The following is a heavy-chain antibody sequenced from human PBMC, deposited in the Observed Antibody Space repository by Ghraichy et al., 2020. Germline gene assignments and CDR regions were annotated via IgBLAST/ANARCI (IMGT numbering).Heavy chain of an antibody. CDR1: GGSLSGYH. J-gene: IGHJ5*02. CDR2: VNHSGGS. V-gene: IGHV4-34*01. D-gene: IGHD3-22*01. CDR3: ATVVYDSSGYHWFDP. Sequence: SETLSLTCAVYGGSLSGYHWSWIRKPPGKGLEWIGEVNHSGGSNYSPSLKTRVTISVDRSKNQFSLKLTSVTAADTALYYCATVVYDSSGYHWFDPWGQGTLVTVSS.